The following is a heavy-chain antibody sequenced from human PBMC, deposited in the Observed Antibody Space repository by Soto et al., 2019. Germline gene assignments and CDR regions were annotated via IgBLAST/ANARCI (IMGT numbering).Heavy chain of an antibody. D-gene: IGHD2-21*01. J-gene: IGHJ3*01. CDR1: GFTLSDYD. CDR2: IRGDGGAT. Sequence: DVHLLESGGGLVQPGGSLRLSCVASGFTLSDYDMGWVRQAPGKGLEWVSLIRGDGGATYYARFLEGRLTISRDTSENTLYLQMNSRRVEDTALYYCAKDRMGGEYPALDLWGQWTLVTVS. CDR3: AKDRMGGEYPALDL. V-gene: IGHV3-23*01.